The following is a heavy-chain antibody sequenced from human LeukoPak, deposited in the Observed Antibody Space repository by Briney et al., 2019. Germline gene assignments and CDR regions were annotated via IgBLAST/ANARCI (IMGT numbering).Heavy chain of an antibody. CDR3: ARMNADMGSFFDP. D-gene: IGHD5-18*01. V-gene: IGHV3-74*01. CDR2: FNMAGSDT. CDR1: GFTFRNYW. Sequence: GGSLRLPCAAPGFTFRNYWMHGLGQAPGKGRVWVARFNMAGSDTNNADYVSGRFTISRDNAKNTLYLQMNSLRSEDTAVYYCARMNADMGSFFDPWGQGTLVTVSS. J-gene: IGHJ5*02.